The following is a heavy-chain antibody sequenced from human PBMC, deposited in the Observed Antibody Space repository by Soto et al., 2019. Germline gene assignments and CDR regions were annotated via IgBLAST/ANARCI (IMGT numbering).Heavy chain of an antibody. V-gene: IGHV4-59*08. CDR3: ARQGFGQLHGLVDV. CDR2: IHHSGST. J-gene: IGHJ6*02. D-gene: IGHD3-10*01. Sequence: QVQLQESGPGLVKPSETLSLTCSVSGGSITSHYCSWFRQPPGKGLEWIGYIHHSGSTSYNPSLKSRVTMSVDTSKNHFSLKVSSVTAADTSLYYCARQGFGQLHGLVDVCGPGTTVTVSS. CDR1: GGSITSHY.